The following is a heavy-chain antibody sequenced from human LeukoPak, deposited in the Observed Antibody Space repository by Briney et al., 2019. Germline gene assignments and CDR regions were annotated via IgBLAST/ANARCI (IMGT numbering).Heavy chain of an antibody. D-gene: IGHD2-15*01. Sequence: GGSLRLSCAASGFTFSSYSMNWVRQAPGKGLEWVSPISSSSSYIYYADSVKGRFTISRDNAKNSLYLQMNSLRAEDTAVYYCARGVRGVADTPFDYWGQGTLVTVSS. CDR2: ISSSSSYI. CDR3: ARGVRGVADTPFDY. V-gene: IGHV3-21*01. CDR1: GFTFSSYS. J-gene: IGHJ4*02.